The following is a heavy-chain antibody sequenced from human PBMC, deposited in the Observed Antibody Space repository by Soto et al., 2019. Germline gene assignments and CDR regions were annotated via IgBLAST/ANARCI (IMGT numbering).Heavy chain of an antibody. CDR2: INSDGSST. CDR3: VRDDVGVGIGS. Sequence: GGSLRLSCAASGFTFSSYWMHWVRQAPEKGLMWVSHINSDGSSTTYADSVKGRFTISRDNAKNTLFLQMNSLRADDTAVYYCVRDDVGVGIGSWGLGTLVTVSS. J-gene: IGHJ4*02. CDR1: GFTFSSYW. V-gene: IGHV3-74*01. D-gene: IGHD1-26*01.